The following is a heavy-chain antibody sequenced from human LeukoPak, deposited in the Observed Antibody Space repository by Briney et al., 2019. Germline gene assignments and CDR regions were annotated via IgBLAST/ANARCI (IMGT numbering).Heavy chain of an antibody. CDR3: ARGNSGSYYQHFDY. V-gene: IGHV1-18*01. Sequence: ASVKVSCKASGYIFTSYGISWVRQAPGQGLEWMGWISAYNGNTNYAQRLQGRVTMTTDTSTSTGYMGLRSLRSDDTAVYYCARGNSGSYYQHFDYWGQGTLVTVSS. J-gene: IGHJ4*02. D-gene: IGHD1-26*01. CDR1: GYIFTSYG. CDR2: ISAYNGNT.